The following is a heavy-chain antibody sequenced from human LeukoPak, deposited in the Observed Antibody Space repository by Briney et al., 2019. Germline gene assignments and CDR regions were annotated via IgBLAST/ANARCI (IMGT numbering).Heavy chain of an antibody. Sequence: GGSLRLSCAASGFTFSSYAMSWVRQAPGKGLEWVSAISGSGGSTYYADSVKGRFTISRDNSKNTLYLQMDSLRAEDTAVYYCAKVVSITMVRGVIITDWYFDLWGRGTLVTVSS. J-gene: IGHJ2*01. D-gene: IGHD3-10*01. V-gene: IGHV3-23*01. CDR3: AKVVSITMVRGVIITDWYFDL. CDR2: ISGSGGST. CDR1: GFTFSSYA.